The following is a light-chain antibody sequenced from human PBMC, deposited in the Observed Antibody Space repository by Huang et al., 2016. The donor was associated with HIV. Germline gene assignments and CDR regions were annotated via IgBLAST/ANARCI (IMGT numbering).Light chain of an antibody. CDR1: PSVGTK. CDR2: AAS. J-gene: IGKJ2*01. Sequence: VMTQSPASVSVSPGERFTLSCRASPSVGTKLAWYFQRPGQAPQLLIYAASTRATGIPARFRGSGAGVEFNLTIAGLQSEDVAVYFCQQYHTWPPNYTFGQGTKLE. V-gene: IGKV3D-15*01. CDR3: QQYHTWPPNYT.